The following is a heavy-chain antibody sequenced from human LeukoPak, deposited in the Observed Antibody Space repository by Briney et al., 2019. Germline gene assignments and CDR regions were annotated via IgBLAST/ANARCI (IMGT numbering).Heavy chain of an antibody. V-gene: IGHV1-2*06. CDR2: INPNSGGT. Sequence: ASVKVSCKASGYTFTGYYMHWVRQAPGQGLEWMGRINPNSGGTNYAQKFQGRVTMTRDTSISTAYMELSRLRSDDTAVYYCARDCYSSGWYWYFDLWGRGTLVTVSS. D-gene: IGHD6-19*01. J-gene: IGHJ2*01. CDR3: ARDCYSSGWYWYFDL. CDR1: GYTFTGYY.